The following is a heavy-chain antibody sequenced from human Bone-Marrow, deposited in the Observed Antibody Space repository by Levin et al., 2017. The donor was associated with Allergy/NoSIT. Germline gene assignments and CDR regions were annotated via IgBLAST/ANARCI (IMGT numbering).Heavy chain of an antibody. Sequence: GGSLRLSCAASGFTFSSYGMHWVRQAPGKGLEWVAVISYDGSNKYYADSVKGRFTISRDNSKNTLYLQMNSLRAEDTAVYYCAKDWWENYYGSGSYGGSWGQGTMVTVSS. CDR1: GFTFSSYG. D-gene: IGHD3-10*01. J-gene: IGHJ3*01. V-gene: IGHV3-30*18. CDR2: ISYDGSNK. CDR3: AKDWWENYYGSGSYGGS.